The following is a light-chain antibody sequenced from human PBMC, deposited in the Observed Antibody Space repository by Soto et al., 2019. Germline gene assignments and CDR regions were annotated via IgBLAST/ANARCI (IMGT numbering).Light chain of an antibody. CDR1: QSISSW. CDR2: KAS. V-gene: IGKV1-5*03. J-gene: IGKJ4*01. CDR3: QQYTSYPLT. Sequence: DIQMTQSPSTLSASVGDRVTITCRASQSISSWLAWYQQKPGKAPNLLIYKASSLESGVPSRFSRSGSGTEFTITISSLQPDDFATYFCQQYTSYPLTLGGGTKVEIK.